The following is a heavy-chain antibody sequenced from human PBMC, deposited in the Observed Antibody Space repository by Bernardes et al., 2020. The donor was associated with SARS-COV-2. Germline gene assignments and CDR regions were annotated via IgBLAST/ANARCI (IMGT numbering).Heavy chain of an antibody. CDR2: INPTIVAT. Sequence: ASVKVSCKASDYIFTAYYIAWVRQAPDQGLDWMGWINPTIVATKFAQKFQGRATMTRDTSITTAYMELSRLTSDDTAVYYCATEHYFDSNGYYFPNPFDYWGQGTLVTVSP. J-gene: IGHJ4*02. CDR3: ATEHYFDSNGYYFPNPFDY. CDR1: DYIFTAYY. V-gene: IGHV1-2*02. D-gene: IGHD3-22*01.